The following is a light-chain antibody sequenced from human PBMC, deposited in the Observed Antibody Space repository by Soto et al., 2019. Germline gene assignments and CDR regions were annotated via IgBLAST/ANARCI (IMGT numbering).Light chain of an antibody. CDR2: AAS. CDR3: QQTYTGAN. J-gene: IGKJ5*01. CDR1: QSIRSY. Sequence: IQITQSPTSLSASVGDRVTITCPASQSIRSYLNWYQQKPGKAPKLLIYAASSLQSGVPSRFSGSGSGTDFTLTISSLQPEDFASYYCQQTYTGANFGEGTRLEIK. V-gene: IGKV1-39*01.